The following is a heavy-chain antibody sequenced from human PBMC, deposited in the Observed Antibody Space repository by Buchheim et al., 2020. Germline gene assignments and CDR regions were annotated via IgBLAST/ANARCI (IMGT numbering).Heavy chain of an antibody. J-gene: IGHJ4*02. CDR1: GFTFSSYG. CDR3: ARARGDGYNNYFDY. V-gene: IGHV3-33*01. CDR2: IWYDGSNK. Sequence: QVQLVESGGGVVQPGRSLRLSCAASGFTFSSYGMHWVRQAPGKGLEWVAVIWYDGSNKYYADSVKGRFTISRDNSKYTLYLQMNSLRAEDTAVYYCARARGDGYNNYFDYWGQGTL. D-gene: IGHD5-24*01.